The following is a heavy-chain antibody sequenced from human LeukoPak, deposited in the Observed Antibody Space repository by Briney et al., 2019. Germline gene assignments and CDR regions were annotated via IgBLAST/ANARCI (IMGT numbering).Heavy chain of an antibody. Sequence: GSLRLSCAASGFTVSSNYMSWIRQPPGKGLEWIGEIIHSGSNNYNPSLKSRVTIPVDTSKNQSSLKLSSVPAADTAVYYCARGQDRAVAIKDWGQGTLVTVS. CDR3: ARGQDRAVAIKD. D-gene: IGHD6-19*01. CDR1: GFTVSSNY. CDR2: IIHSGSN. V-gene: IGHV4-34*01. J-gene: IGHJ4*02.